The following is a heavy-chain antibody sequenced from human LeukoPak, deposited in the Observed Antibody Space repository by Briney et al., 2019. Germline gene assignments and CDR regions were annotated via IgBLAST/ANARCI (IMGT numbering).Heavy chain of an antibody. J-gene: IGHJ4*02. CDR2: INHSGST. V-gene: IGHV4-34*01. Sequence: PSETLSLTCAVYGGSFSGYYWSWIRQPPGKGLEWIGEINHSGSTNYNPSLKSRVTISVDTSKNQFSLKLSSVTAVDTAVYYCATQMTTVTPIDYWGQGTLVTVSS. CDR1: GGSFSGYY. CDR3: ATQMTTVTPIDY. D-gene: IGHD4-11*01.